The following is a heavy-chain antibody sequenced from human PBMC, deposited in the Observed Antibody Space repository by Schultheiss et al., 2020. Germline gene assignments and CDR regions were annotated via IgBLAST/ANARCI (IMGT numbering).Heavy chain of an antibody. V-gene: IGHV1-18*01. CDR3: AKDQEKLET. D-gene: IGHD6-13*01. CDR1: GYTFTSYG. CDR2: ISAYNGNT. Sequence: ASVKVSCKASGYTFTSYGISWVRQAPGQGLEWMGWISAYNGNTNYAQKFQGRVTMTRNTSISTAYMELNSLRAEDTAVYYCAKDQEKLETWGQGTLVTVSS. J-gene: IGHJ4*02.